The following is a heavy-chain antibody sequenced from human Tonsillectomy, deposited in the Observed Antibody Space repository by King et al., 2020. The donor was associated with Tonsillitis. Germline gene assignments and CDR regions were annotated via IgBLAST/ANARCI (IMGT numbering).Heavy chain of an antibody. CDR1: GGSISSSSYY. CDR2: IYYSGST. V-gene: IGHV4-39*01. D-gene: IGHD6-19*01. CDR3: ARYHSSGWYYFDY. Sequence: QLQESGPGLVKPSETLSLTCAVSGGSISSSSYYWGWIRQPPGKGLDWIGSIYYSGSTYYNPSLKSRVTISVDTSKNQFSLKLSSVTAADTAVYYCARYHSSGWYYFDYWGQGTLVTVSS. J-gene: IGHJ4*02.